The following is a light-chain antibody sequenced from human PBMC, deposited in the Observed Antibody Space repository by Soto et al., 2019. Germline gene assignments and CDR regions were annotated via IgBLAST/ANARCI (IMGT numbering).Light chain of an antibody. Sequence: DIQMTQSPSSLSASVGDRVTITCRASQGISNYLAWYQQKPGKVPKLLLYAASTLQSGVPSRFSGSGSGTDFTLTISSLQPEDVATCYCQKDNSAPYTFGQGVKREMK. J-gene: IGKJ2*01. CDR3: QKDNSAPYT. CDR1: QGISNY. V-gene: IGKV1-27*01. CDR2: AAS.